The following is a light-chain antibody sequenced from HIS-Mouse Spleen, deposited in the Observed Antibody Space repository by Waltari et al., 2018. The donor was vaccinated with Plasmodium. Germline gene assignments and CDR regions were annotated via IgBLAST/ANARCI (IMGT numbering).Light chain of an antibody. CDR3: YSTDSSGNHRV. CDR2: EDS. Sequence: SYELTQPPSVSVSPGQTPRITCSGDALPKKYAYWYQQKSGQAPVLVIYEDSKRPSGIPGRVSGSSSGTMATLTISGAQVEDEADYYCYSTDSSGNHRVFGGGTKLTVL. CDR1: ALPKKY. J-gene: IGLJ3*02. V-gene: IGLV3-10*01.